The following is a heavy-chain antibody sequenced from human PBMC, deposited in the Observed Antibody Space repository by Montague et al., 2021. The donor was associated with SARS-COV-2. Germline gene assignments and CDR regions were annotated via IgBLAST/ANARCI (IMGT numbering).Heavy chain of an antibody. CDR3: ARGRQHFNMIVVVMTGGEYYFDY. Sequence: SETLSLTCAVYGGSFSDYYWSWIRQPPGKGLEWIGEINHRGTSNYNPSLKSRVSISVDTSKNQFSLYLSSVTAPDTAVYYCARGRQHFNMIVVVMTGGEYYFDYWGQGTLVTVSS. J-gene: IGHJ4*02. CDR1: GGSFSDYY. V-gene: IGHV4-34*01. D-gene: IGHD3-22*01. CDR2: INHRGTS.